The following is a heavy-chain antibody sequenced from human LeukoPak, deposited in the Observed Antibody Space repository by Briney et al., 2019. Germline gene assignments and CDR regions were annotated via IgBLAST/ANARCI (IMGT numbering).Heavy chain of an antibody. CDR2: IIPIVGTA. V-gene: IGHV1-69*06. CDR3: ARLMRYYYGSGSYYNYYYYYMDV. D-gene: IGHD3-10*01. CDR1: GGTFSSYA. Sequence: SVRVSCKASGGTFSSYAMSWVRQAPGQGLEWMGGIIPIVGTANYAQKFRGRVTITGDKSKSTAYMEMSSLRAEDTGVYYCARLMRYYYGSGSYYNYYYYYMDVWGKGTTVTVSS. J-gene: IGHJ6*03.